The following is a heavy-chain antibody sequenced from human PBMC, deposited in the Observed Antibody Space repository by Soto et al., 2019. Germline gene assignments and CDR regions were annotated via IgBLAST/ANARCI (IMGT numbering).Heavy chain of an antibody. J-gene: IGHJ6*02. D-gene: IGHD2-8*01. V-gene: IGHV4-39*01. CDR1: GGSISSSSYY. Sequence: SETLSLTCTVSGGSISSSSYYWGWIRQPPGKGLEWIGSIYYSGSTYYNPSLKSRVTISVDTSKNQFSLKLSSVTAADTAVYYCASAGYCTNGVCPYYYYYGMDVWGQGTTVTVSS. CDR3: ASAGYCTNGVCPYYYYYGMDV. CDR2: IYYSGST.